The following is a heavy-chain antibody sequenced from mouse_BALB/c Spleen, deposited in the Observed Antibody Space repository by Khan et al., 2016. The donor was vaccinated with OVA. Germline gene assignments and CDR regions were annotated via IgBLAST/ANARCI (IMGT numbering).Heavy chain of an antibody. J-gene: IGHJ4*01. V-gene: IGHV9-3-1*01. CDR2: INTYTGEP. D-gene: IGHD2-10*01. CDR3: ARPPYFSYVMAY. CDR1: GYTFINYG. Sequence: QIQLVQSGPELKKPGETVKISCKASGYTFINYGMNWVKQAPGKGLKWMGWINTYTGEPTYADDFKGRFAFSLETSASTAYLQINNLKNEDTATYFCARPPYFSYVMAYWGQGTSVTVSS.